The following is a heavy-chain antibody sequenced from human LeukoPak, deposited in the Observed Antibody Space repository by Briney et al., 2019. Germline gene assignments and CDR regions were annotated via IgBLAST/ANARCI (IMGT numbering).Heavy chain of an antibody. CDR1: GYTFTGYY. V-gene: IGHV1-2*02. Sequence: ASVKVSCKASGYTFTGYYIHWVRQAPGQGLEWMGWINPNSDGTNYAQKFQGRVTMTSDTSISTAYMELSRLRSDDTAFYYCARDFNVYPYYFDFWGQGTLVTVSS. J-gene: IGHJ4*02. D-gene: IGHD3-10*02. CDR2: INPNSDGT. CDR3: ARDFNVYPYYFDF.